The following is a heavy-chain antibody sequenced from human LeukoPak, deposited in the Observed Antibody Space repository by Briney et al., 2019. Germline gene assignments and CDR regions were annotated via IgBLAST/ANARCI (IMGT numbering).Heavy chain of an antibody. CDR2: IIPIFGTA. V-gene: IGHV1-69*05. J-gene: IGHJ3*02. CDR1: GGTFSSYA. Sequence: GASVKVSCKASGGTFSSYAISWVRQAPGQGLEWMGGIIPIFGTASYAQKFQGRVTMTRDTSTSTVYMELSSLRSEDTAVYYCAREGCFKGGSSSPRCAFDIWGQGTMVTVSS. CDR3: AREGCFKGGSSSPRCAFDI. D-gene: IGHD6-6*01.